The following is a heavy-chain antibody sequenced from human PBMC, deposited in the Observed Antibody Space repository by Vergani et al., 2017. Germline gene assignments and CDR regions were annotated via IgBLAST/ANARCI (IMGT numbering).Heavy chain of an antibody. D-gene: IGHD1-26*01. CDR3: ARDRRIGATDYGMDV. CDR1: GFTFSSYG. V-gene: IGHV3-33*01. CDR2: IWYDGSNK. J-gene: IGHJ6*02. Sequence: QVQLVESGGGVVQPGRSLRLSCAASGFTFSSYGMHWVRQAPGKGLEWVAVIWYDGSNKYYADSVKGRFTISRDNSKNTLYVQMNSLRAEDTAVYYCARDRRIGATDYGMDVWGQGTTVTVSS.